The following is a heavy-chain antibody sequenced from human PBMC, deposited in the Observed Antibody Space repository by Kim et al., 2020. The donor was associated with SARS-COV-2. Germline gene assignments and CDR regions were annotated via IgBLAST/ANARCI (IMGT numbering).Heavy chain of an antibody. Sequence: GESLKISCKGSGYNFATSWIGWVRQMPGKGLEWMGIIYPGDSDTRYSPSFQGQVAISDDKSIRTAYLQWSSLKASDTAMYYCVRTNGYSSGWGDSWGQGTLVTVSS. J-gene: IGHJ4*02. CDR1: GYNFATSW. CDR3: VRTNGYSSGWGDS. D-gene: IGHD6-19*01. CDR2: IYPGDSDT. V-gene: IGHV5-51*01.